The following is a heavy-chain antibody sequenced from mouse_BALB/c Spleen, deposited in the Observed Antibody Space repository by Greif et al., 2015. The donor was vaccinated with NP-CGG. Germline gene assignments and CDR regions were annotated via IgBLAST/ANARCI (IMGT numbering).Heavy chain of an antibody. CDR2: IWGDGST. D-gene: IGHD4-1*01. Sequence: QVQLQQSGPGLVAPSQSLSITCTVSGFSLTGYGVNWVRQPPGKGLEWLGMIWGDGSTDYNSALKSRLSISKDNSKSQVVVKMNRLQTDDTARYYCARRGENWDYFDYWGQGTTLTVSS. CDR1: GFSLTGYG. J-gene: IGHJ2*01. V-gene: IGHV2-6-7*01. CDR3: ARRGENWDYFDY.